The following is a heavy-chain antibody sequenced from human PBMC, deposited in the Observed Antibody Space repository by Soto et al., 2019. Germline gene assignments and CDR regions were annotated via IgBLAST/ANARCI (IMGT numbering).Heavy chain of an antibody. D-gene: IGHD5-12*01. Sequence: QVQLVQSGAEVKKPGSSVKVSCKASGGTFSSYTISWVRQAPGQGLEWMGRIIPILGIANYAQKFQGRVTITADNSTSTAYMELSSLRSEDTAVYYCARVAEYSGYDSGPRFNYWGQGTLVTVSS. CDR3: ARVAEYSGYDSGPRFNY. V-gene: IGHV1-69*02. J-gene: IGHJ4*02. CDR1: GGTFSSYT. CDR2: IIPILGIA.